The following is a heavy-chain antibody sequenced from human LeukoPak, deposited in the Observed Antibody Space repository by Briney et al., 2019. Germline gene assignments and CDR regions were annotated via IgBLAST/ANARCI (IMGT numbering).Heavy chain of an antibody. CDR3: ARHQGPNWGLDY. J-gene: IGHJ4*02. V-gene: IGHV4-59*08. Sequence: PSETLSLTCTVSGGSISSYYWSWIRQPPGKGLEWIGYIYYSGSTNYNPSLKSRVTISVDTSKNQFSLKLSSVTAADTAVYYCARHQGPNWGLDYWGQGTLVTVSS. CDR1: GGSISSYY. CDR2: IYYSGST. D-gene: IGHD7-27*01.